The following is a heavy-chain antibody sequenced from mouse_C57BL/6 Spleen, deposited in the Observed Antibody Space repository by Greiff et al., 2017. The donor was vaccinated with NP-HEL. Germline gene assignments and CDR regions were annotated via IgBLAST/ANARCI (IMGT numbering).Heavy chain of an antibody. CDR2: IDPSDSYT. J-gene: IGHJ2*01. CDR1: GYTFTSYW. D-gene: IGHD3-3*01. Sequence: VQLQQPGAELVMPGASVKLSCKASGYTFTSYWMHWVKQRPGQGLEWIGEIDPSDSYTNYNQKFKGKSTLTVDKSSSTAYMQLSSLTSEDSAVYYCARGGTDCDYWGQGTTLTVSS. V-gene: IGHV1-69*01. CDR3: ARGGTDCDY.